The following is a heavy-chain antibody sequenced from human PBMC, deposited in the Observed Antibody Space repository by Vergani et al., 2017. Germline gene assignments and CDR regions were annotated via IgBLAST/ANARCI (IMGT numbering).Heavy chain of an antibody. D-gene: IGHD3-22*01. Sequence: EVQLVESGGGLVKPGGSLRLSCAASGFTFSSYSMNWVRQAPGKGLEWVSSISSSSSYIYYADSVKGRFTISRVNAKNSLYLQMNSLRAEDTAVYYCASGSYYDSSGSYFQHWGQGTLVTVSS. CDR1: GFTFSSYS. CDR2: ISSSSSYI. V-gene: IGHV3-21*01. CDR3: ASGSYYDSSGSYFQH. J-gene: IGHJ1*01.